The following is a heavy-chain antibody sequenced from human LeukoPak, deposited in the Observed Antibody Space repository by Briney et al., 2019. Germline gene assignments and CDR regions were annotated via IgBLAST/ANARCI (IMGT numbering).Heavy chain of an antibody. J-gene: IGHJ5*02. D-gene: IGHD6-13*01. V-gene: IGHV3-48*03. CDR2: ISSGGDPI. CDR1: GFTFSSYE. Sequence: GGSLRLSCAASGFTFSSYEMNWVRQAAGKGLEWVSYISSGGDPIYYADSVKGRFTISRDNAKNSLYLQMNSLRAEDTALYYCARGRGVSSWYVGWFDPWGQGTLVTVSS. CDR3: ARGRGVSSWYVGWFDP.